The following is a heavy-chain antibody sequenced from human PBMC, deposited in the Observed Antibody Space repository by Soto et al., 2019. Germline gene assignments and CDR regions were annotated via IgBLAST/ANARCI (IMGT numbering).Heavy chain of an antibody. CDR1: GESISNFY. CDR2: VHVSGGT. CDR3: ARDRYGWYPGFDLDV. Sequence: SETLSLTCSVSGESISNFYWSWIRQPAGKGLEWIGHVHVSGGTNYNAPLQSRVTMSLDTSSNHVSLQLRSLTAADTAVYYCARDRYGWYPGFDLDVWGPGTTVTVSS. D-gene: IGHD6-19*01. V-gene: IGHV4-4*07. J-gene: IGHJ6*02.